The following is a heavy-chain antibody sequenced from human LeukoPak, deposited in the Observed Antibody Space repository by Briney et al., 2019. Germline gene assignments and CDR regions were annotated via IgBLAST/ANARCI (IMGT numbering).Heavy chain of an antibody. Sequence: PGGSLRLSCAASGFTFSSYAMSWVRQAPGKGLEWVSAISGSGGSTYYADSVKGRFTISRDNSKNTLYPQMNSLRAEDTAVYYCAKDSSTLYDILTGYYNADPYYFDYWGQGTLVTVSS. J-gene: IGHJ4*02. V-gene: IGHV3-23*01. CDR3: AKDSSTLYDILTGYYNADPYYFDY. CDR2: ISGSGGST. CDR1: GFTFSSYA. D-gene: IGHD3-9*01.